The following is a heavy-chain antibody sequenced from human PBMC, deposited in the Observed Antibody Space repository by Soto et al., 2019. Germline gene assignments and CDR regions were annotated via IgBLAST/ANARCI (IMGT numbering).Heavy chain of an antibody. V-gene: IGHV3-30*18. CDR2: ISYDGSNK. CDR3: SKDLEMATTNGRGY. CDR1: GFTFSSYG. Sequence: QVQLVESGGGVVQPGRSLRLSCAASGFTFSSYGMHWVRQAPGKGLEWVAVISYDGSNKYYADSVKGRFTISRDNSKNTLYLQMNSLRAEDTAVYYCSKDLEMATTNGRGYWGQGTLVTVSS. D-gene: IGHD5-12*01. J-gene: IGHJ4*02.